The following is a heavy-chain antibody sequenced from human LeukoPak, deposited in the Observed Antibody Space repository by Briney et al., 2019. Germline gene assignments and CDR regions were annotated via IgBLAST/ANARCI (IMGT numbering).Heavy chain of an antibody. V-gene: IGHV4-59*08. Sequence: PSETLSLTCTVSGGSISSYYWSWIRQPPGKGLEWIGYIYYSGSTSYNPSLKSRVSISVDTSKNQFSLKLSSVTAADTAVYYCARRLCRSSSSCYEDYWGQGTLVTVSS. D-gene: IGHD2-2*01. CDR1: GGSISSYY. J-gene: IGHJ4*02. CDR3: ARRLCRSSSSCYEDY. CDR2: IYYSGST.